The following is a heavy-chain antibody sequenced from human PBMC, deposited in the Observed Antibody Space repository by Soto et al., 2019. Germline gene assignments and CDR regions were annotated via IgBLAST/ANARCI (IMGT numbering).Heavy chain of an antibody. CDR1: GITYSTYA. J-gene: IGHJ5*02. Sequence: QVHLVQSGAEVKNPGASVRVSCKASGITYSTYAIHWVRQAPGQGLEWMGWINAGEGYTRYSQDFQGRCTLTTVTXXXXXXXXXXXXXXXXXXXXXCARAISGYVTWGQGTQVTVSS. D-gene: IGHD6-25*01. CDR3: ARAISGYVT. CDR2: INAGEGYT. V-gene: IGHV1-3*01.